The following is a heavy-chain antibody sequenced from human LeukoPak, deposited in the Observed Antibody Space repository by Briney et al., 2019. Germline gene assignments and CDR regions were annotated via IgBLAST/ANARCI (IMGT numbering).Heavy chain of an antibody. CDR2: ITAGGAT. V-gene: IGHV3-15*01. CDR3: TSNRIPSTAVTTWY. J-gene: IGHJ4*02. Sequence: GGSLRLSCVASGFTFRNAWMNWVRQAPGKGLEWLGRITAGGATDYAAPVKGRFTISTDNSENTLYLQVNNLKTEDTAVYYCTSNRIPSTAVTTWYWGQGTLVTVSS. D-gene: IGHD4-17*01. CDR1: GFTFRNAW.